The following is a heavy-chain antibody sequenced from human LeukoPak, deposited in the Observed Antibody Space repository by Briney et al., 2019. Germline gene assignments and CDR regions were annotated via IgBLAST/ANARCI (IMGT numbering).Heavy chain of an antibody. J-gene: IGHJ4*02. CDR1: GFTFGDYA. V-gene: IGHV3-43D*03. Sequence: GGSLRLSCTASGFTFGDYAMHWDRQAPGRGLEWVSLITWDGGRTYYADSVKGRFTISRDNSKNSLYLQMNSLRAEDTALYYCAKDIRVLWFGFDYWGQGTPVTVSS. CDR2: ITWDGGRT. CDR3: AKDIRVLWFGFDY. D-gene: IGHD3-10*01.